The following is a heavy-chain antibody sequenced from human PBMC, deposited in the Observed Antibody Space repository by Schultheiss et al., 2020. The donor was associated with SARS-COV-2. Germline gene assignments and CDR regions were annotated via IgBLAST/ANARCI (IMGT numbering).Heavy chain of an antibody. J-gene: IGHJ6*02. CDR1: GFTFSSYG. CDR2: ISGSGGST. CDR3: AAREGLGYYGMDV. D-gene: IGHD1-26*01. V-gene: IGHV3-21*01. Sequence: GESLKISCAASGFTFSSYGMHWVRQAPGKGLEWVSAISGSGGSTYYADSVKGRFTISRDNAKNSLYLQMNSLRAEDTAVYYCAAREGLGYYGMDVWGQGTTVTVSS.